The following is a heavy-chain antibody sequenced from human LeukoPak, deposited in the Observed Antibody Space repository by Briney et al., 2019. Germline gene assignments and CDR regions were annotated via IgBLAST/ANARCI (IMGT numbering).Heavy chain of an antibody. J-gene: IGHJ4*02. CDR1: GNFISSTSW. V-gene: IGHV4-28*01. CDR3: ARYDSTWGYFDY. Sequence: SETLSLTCVVSGNFISSTSWWGWIRQPPGKGLEWIGYVHYGGNTHYNPSLKSRVTMSVDTSKSHFSLKLSSVTAVDTALYYCARYDSTWGYFDYWGQGMSVTVSS. D-gene: IGHD6-13*01. CDR2: VHYGGNT.